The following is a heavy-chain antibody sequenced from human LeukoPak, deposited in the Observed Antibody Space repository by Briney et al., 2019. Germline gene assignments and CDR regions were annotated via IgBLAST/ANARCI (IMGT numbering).Heavy chain of an antibody. Sequence: GGSLRLSCVASGFTFSSYSINWVRQAPGKGLEWVSSISSSSSYIYYADSVKGRFTISRDNAKNSLYLQMNSLRAEDTAVYYCARSGGGPCDYWGQGTLVTASS. J-gene: IGHJ4*02. CDR3: ARSGGGPCDY. CDR1: GFTFSSYS. V-gene: IGHV3-21*01. D-gene: IGHD3-10*01. CDR2: ISSSSSYI.